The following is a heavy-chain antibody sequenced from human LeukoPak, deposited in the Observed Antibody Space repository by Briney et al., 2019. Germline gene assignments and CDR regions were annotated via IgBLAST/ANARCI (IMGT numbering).Heavy chain of an antibody. CDR3: ARGTAAAGFDK. CDR1: GGSFSGYY. CDR2: INHSGST. Sequence: TETLSLTCAVYGGSFSGYYWSWIRQPPGKGLEWIGEINHSGSTNYNPSLKSRVTISVDTSKNQFSLQLNSVTPEDTAVYSCARGTAAAGFDKWGQGTLVTVSS. D-gene: IGHD6-13*01. J-gene: IGHJ4*02. V-gene: IGHV4-34*01.